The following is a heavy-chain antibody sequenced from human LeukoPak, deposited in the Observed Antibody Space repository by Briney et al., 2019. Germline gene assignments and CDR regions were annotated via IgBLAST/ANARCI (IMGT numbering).Heavy chain of an antibody. CDR2: INHSGST. D-gene: IGHD3-10*01. V-gene: IGHV4-34*01. CDR3: ARENTAAYGSGSPEVY. J-gene: IGHJ4*02. CDR1: GGSFSGYY. Sequence: SETLSLTCAVYGGSFSGYYWSWIRQPPGKGLEWIGEINHSGSTNYNPSLKSRVTISVDTSKNQFSLKLSSVTAADTAVYYCARENTAAYGSGSPEVYWGQGTLVTVSS.